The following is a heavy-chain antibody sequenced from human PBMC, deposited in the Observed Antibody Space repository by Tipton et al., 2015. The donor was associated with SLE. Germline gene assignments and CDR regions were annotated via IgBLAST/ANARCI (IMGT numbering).Heavy chain of an antibody. D-gene: IGHD4-17*01. CDR2: IFYSGGT. V-gene: IGHV4-59*11. CDR1: GASIGSHH. Sequence: TLSLTCIVSGASIGSHHWTWIRQPPGKGLEWIGNIFYSGGTNYSPFLNSRITISVDTSKNQLSLNVISMTAADTAVYYCARLRKDYGDYDYWGQGTLVTVSS. CDR3: ARLRKDYGDYDY. J-gene: IGHJ4*02.